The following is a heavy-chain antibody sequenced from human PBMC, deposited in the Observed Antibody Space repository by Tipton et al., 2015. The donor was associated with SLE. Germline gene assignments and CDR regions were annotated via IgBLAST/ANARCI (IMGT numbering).Heavy chain of an antibody. CDR3: ARGGLGSDLRGSIYFGS. J-gene: IGHJ4*02. CDR1: GGSISGYY. CDR2: INYSGST. Sequence: TLSLTCTVSGGSISGYYWNWIRQPPGKGLEWVGYINYSGSTNYNPSLKGRVTISVDTSKTHFSLLLNSVTAADTAVYFCARGGLGSDLRGSIYFGSWVPGTLVTVSS. V-gene: IGHV4-59*01. D-gene: IGHD7-27*01.